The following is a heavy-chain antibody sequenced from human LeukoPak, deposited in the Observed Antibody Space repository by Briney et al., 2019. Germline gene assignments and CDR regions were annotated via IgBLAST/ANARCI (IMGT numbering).Heavy chain of an antibody. CDR2: ISSDGTNK. D-gene: IGHD3-10*01. CDR3: ARDRSQEFDP. J-gene: IGHJ5*02. CDR1: RFTFRNYA. V-gene: IGHV3-30*04. Sequence: GGSLRLSRAASRFTFRNYAMHWVRQAPGKGLEWVAFISSDGTNKDYADSVKGRFSISRDNSKNTLYLQMNRLRADDTAVYYCARDRSQEFDPWGQGTLVTVSS.